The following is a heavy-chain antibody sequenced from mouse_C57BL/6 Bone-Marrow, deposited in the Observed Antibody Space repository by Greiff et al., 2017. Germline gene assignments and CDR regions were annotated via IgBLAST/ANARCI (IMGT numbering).Heavy chain of an antibody. CDR2: IDPSDSEP. V-gene: IGHV1-52*01. CDR3: AITTVVPYWYFDV. CDR1: GYTFTSYW. Sequence: QVQLQQPGAELVRPGSSVKLSCKASGYTFTSYWMHWVKQRPTQGLEWIGNIDPSDSEPHSNQKFKDKATLTVDKSSSTAYMQLSSLTSEDSAVYYCAITTVVPYWYFDVWGTGTTVTVSS. J-gene: IGHJ1*03. D-gene: IGHD1-1*01.